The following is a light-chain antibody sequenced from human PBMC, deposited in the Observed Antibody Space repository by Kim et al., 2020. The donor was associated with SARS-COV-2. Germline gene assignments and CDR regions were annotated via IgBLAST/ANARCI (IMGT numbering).Light chain of an antibody. V-gene: IGKV4-1*01. CDR2: WAS. Sequence: ATNNCKSSQSVLYSCNNKNYLAGYKQKTGRPPKQLIYWASTRECGVPDRFSGSGSGTDFTLTISSLQAEDVAVYYWQKYYSTPLAFGQGAKVDIK. CDR3: QKYYSTPLA. CDR1: QSVLYSCNNKNY. J-gene: IGKJ1*01.